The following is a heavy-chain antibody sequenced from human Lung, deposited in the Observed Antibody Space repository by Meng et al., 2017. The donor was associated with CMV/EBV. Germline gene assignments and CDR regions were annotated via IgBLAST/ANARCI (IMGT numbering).Heavy chain of an antibody. D-gene: IGHD4-11*01. V-gene: IGHV3-11*01. Sequence: GESLKISCAASGFTFRDYYMSWIRQAPGKGLEWVSYISSSGSTIYYADSVKGRFTISRDNAKNSLYLQMNSLRAEDTAVYYCARIYGLQYDYWGQGPLVTVSS. J-gene: IGHJ4*02. CDR2: ISSSGSTI. CDR1: GFTFRDYY. CDR3: ARIYGLQYDY.